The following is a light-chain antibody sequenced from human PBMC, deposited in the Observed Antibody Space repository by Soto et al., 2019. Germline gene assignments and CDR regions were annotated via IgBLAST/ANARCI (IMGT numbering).Light chain of an antibody. CDR3: VSYTTSASYV. V-gene: IGLV2-14*01. Sequence: QSALTQPASVSGSPGQSITISYTGTSSDVGNYIFVSWYRQHPGKAPKLMIYDINNRPSGVSNRFSGSKSGNTASLTISGLQAEDEADYYCVSYTTSASYVFGTGTKVTVL. CDR2: DIN. J-gene: IGLJ1*01. CDR1: SSDVGNYIF.